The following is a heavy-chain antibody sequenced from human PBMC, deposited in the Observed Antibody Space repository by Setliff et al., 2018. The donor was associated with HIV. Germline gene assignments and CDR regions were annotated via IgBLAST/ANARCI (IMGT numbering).Heavy chain of an antibody. CDR1: GGSLSGYY. CDR2: VSHTGST. CDR3: AREGTYSGTYWVRRVASFDI. D-gene: IGHD1-26*01. V-gene: IGHV4-34*01. J-gene: IGHJ3*02. Sequence: PSETLSLTCAVCGGSLSGYYWRWIRQPPGKGLEWIGDVSHTGSTNYNPSLKRRITISADTPKNQFSLKLSSVTAADTAVYYCAREGTYSGTYWVRRVASFDIWGQGTMVTVSS.